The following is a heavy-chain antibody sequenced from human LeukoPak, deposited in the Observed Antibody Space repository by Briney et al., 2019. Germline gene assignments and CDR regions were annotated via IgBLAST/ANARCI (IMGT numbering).Heavy chain of an antibody. CDR2: ISSSGGNT. Sequence: GGSLRLSCAASGFTFWNSALTWVRQAPGKGLEWVSHISSSGGNTYYADSVKGRFTISRDNSNNTLYLQMNSLRGEDTAVYYCAKVKYDYGDPVGWFDPWGRGTLVTVSS. CDR1: GFTFWNSA. V-gene: IGHV3-23*01. D-gene: IGHD4-17*01. CDR3: AKVKYDYGDPVGWFDP. J-gene: IGHJ5*02.